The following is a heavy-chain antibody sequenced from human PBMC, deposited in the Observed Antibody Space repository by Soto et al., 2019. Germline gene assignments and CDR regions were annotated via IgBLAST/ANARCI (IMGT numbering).Heavy chain of an antibody. J-gene: IGHJ4*01. V-gene: IGHV3-23*01. Sequence: GGSLRLSCAASGFTFSSYAMSWVRQAPGKGLEWVSAISGSGGSTYYADSVKGRFTISRDNSKNTLYLQMNSLRAEDTAVYYCAKDEFIYYYGSGSLGTSFDYWGHGTLVTVSS. D-gene: IGHD3-10*01. CDR2: ISGSGGST. CDR1: GFTFSSYA. CDR3: AKDEFIYYYGSGSLGTSFDY.